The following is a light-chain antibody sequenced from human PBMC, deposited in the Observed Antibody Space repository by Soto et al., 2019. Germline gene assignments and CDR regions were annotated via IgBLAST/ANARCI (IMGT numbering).Light chain of an antibody. V-gene: IGLV2-8*01. CDR2: EVS. CDR1: ISDVGGYNY. J-gene: IGLJ2*01. CDR3: SSYAGSNTLI. Sequence: QSALTQPPSASGSPGQSVTISCTGTISDVGGYNYVSWYLQHPGKAPKLMIYEVSKRPSRVPDRFSGSKSGNTASLTISGLQADDDADYYCSSYAGSNTLIFGGGTKLTVL.